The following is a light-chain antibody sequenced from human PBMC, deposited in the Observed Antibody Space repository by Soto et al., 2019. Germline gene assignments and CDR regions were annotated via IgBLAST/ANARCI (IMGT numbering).Light chain of an antibody. Sequence: QSALTQPPSASGTPGQRVTISCSGSSSNIGSNYVYWYQQLPGTAPKLLIYSNNQRPSGVPDRFSGSKSGTSASLAISGLQAEDEADYYCSSYTSGNTLVFGTGTKVTVL. CDR2: SNN. V-gene: IGLV1-47*02. J-gene: IGLJ1*01. CDR1: SSNIGSNY. CDR3: SSYTSGNTLV.